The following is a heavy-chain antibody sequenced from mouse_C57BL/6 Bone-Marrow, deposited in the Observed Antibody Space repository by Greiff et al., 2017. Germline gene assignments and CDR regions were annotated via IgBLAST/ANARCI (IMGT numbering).Heavy chain of an antibody. V-gene: IGHV1-5*01. J-gene: IGHJ2*01. Sequence: VQLQQSGTVLARPGASVKMSCKTSGYTFTSYWMHWVKQRPGQGLEWIGAIYPGNSDTSYNQKFKGKAKLTAVTSASTAYMERSSLTTEDSAVYYCTRRGWLRLSYFDYWGQGTTLTVSS. CDR3: TRRGWLRLSYFDY. CDR1: GYTFTSYW. CDR2: IYPGNSDT. D-gene: IGHD3-2*02.